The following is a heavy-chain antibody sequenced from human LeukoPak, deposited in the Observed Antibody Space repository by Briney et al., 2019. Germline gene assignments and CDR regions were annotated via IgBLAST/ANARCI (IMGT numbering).Heavy chain of an antibody. J-gene: IGHJ5*02. V-gene: IGHV4-39*07. CDR1: GVSISTSTYG. CDR2: IYNSGGT. CDR3: ARNGGSGSYYGGWFDP. Sequence: MSSETLSLTCTVSGVSISTSTYGWGWLRQPPGKGLEWIGSIYNSGGTYFNPSLKSRVTISVDTSKNQFSLKLSSVTAADTAVYYCARNGGSGSYYGGWFDPWGQGTLVTVSS. D-gene: IGHD3-10*01.